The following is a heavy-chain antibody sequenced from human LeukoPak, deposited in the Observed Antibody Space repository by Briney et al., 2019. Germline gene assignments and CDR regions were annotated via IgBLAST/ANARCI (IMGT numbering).Heavy chain of an antibody. CDR3: ANDSPGYSSSWPRIFDY. D-gene: IGHD6-13*01. CDR2: ISGSGGST. CDR1: GFTLSSYW. Sequence: RTGGSLRLSRAASGFTLSSYWMHWVRQAPGKGLEWVSAISGSGGSTYYADSVKGRFTISRDNSKNTLYLQMNSLRAEDTAVYYCANDSPGYSSSWPRIFDYWGQGTLVTVSS. J-gene: IGHJ4*02. V-gene: IGHV3-23*01.